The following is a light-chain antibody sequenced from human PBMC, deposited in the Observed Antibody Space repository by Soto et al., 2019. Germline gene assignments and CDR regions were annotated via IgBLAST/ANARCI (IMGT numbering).Light chain of an antibody. CDR3: LSFDSSLSVV. J-gene: IGLJ2*01. V-gene: IGLV1-40*01. CDR2: GNP. CDR1: SSNIGAGYD. Sequence: QSVLTQPPSVSGAPGQRVTISCTGSSSNIGAGYDVHWYQLLPGRAPKLLIYGNPNRPSGVPDRFSGSKSGTSASLAITGLQAEDEADYYCLSFDSSLSVVFGGGTKLTVL.